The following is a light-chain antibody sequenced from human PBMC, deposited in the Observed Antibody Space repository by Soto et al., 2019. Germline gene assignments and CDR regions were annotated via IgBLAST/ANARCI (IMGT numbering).Light chain of an antibody. V-gene: IGKV3-20*01. Sequence: EIVLTQSPGTLSLSTGESATLTWRTSQSVSSSYLAWYQQKPGQAPRLLLYGASSRAAGIPDRFSGSGSGTDFTLTISRLDPEDYAAYYCQQYGSSRRITFGQGTRLEIK. CDR1: QSVSSSY. CDR2: GAS. CDR3: QQYGSSRRIT. J-gene: IGKJ5*01.